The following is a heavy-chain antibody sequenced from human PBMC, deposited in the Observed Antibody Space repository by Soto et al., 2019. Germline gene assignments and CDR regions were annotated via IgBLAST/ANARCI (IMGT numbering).Heavy chain of an antibody. CDR3: ANSYGDYVSY. CDR1: GGSISSSTYY. CDR2: IYYSGST. J-gene: IGHJ4*02. Sequence: QLQLQESGPGLVKPSETLSLTCTVSGGSISSSTYYWGWIRQPPGKGLEWFGSIYYSGSTYYNPSLKSRVTISVDTSKNQFSLKLSSVTAADTAVYYCANSYGDYVSYWGQGTLVTVSS. D-gene: IGHD4-17*01. V-gene: IGHV4-39*01.